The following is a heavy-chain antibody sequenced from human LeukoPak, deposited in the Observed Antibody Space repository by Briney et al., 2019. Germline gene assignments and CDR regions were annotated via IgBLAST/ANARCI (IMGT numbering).Heavy chain of an antibody. CDR2: ISHSGST. J-gene: IGHJ4*02. CDR1: GGSFSGYY. CDR3: ARANRIRRDFWSGYYSGFDY. Sequence: SETLSLTCAVYGGSFSGYYWSWIRQPPGKGLEWIGEISHSGSTNYNPSLKSRVTISVDTSKNQFSLKLSSVTAADTAVYYCARANRIRRDFWSGYYSGFDYWGQGTLVTVSS. D-gene: IGHD3-3*01. V-gene: IGHV4-34*01.